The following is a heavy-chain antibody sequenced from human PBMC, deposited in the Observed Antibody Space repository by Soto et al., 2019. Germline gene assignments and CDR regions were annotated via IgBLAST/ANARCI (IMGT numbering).Heavy chain of an antibody. D-gene: IGHD3-3*01. J-gene: IGHJ2*01. CDR2: ISYDGSNK. V-gene: IGHV3-30-3*01. CDR1: GFTFSSYA. Sequence: QVQLVESGGGVVQPGRSLRLSCAASGFTFSSYAMHWVRQAPGKGLEWVAVISYDGSNKYYADSVKGRFTISRDNSKNKLYLHMNRLRAADTAVYYCARDRTYYDFWSGHTGYFDLWGRGTLVTVSS. CDR3: ARDRTYYDFWSGHTGYFDL.